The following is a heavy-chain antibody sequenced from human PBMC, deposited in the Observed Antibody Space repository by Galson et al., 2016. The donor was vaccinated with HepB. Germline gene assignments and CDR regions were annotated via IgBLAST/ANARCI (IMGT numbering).Heavy chain of an antibody. V-gene: IGHV3-7*01. D-gene: IGHD3-16*01. CDR1: GFTFSSYW. Sequence: SLRLSCAASGFTFSSYWMNWVRQAPGKGLEWVANIKQGGSEKYYVDSVKGRFTISRDNAKNSLYLQMNSLRAEDTAVYYCARDSLNYDYIPSHYWGQGTLVTVSS. CDR2: IKQGGSEK. CDR3: ARDSLNYDYIPSHY. J-gene: IGHJ4*02.